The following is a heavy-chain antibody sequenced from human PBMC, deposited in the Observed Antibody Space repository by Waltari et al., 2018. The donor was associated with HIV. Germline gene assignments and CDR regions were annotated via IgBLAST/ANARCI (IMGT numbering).Heavy chain of an antibody. J-gene: IGHJ4*02. Sequence: EVQLVESGGGLVQPGGSLRLSCAASGFTFSSYWMHWVRQAPGKGLVWVSRINSDGSSTNSADSVKGRFTISRDNAKYTVYLQMNSLRAEDTALYYCASLYNYVWGSPPPFDYWGQGTLVTVSS. CDR1: GFTFSSYW. D-gene: IGHD3-16*01. CDR3: ASLYNYVWGSPPPFDY. V-gene: IGHV3-74*01. CDR2: INSDGSST.